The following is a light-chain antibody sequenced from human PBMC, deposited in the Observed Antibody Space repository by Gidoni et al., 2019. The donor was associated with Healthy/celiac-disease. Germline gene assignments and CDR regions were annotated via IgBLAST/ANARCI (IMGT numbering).Light chain of an antibody. V-gene: IGLV1-40*01. CDR1: SSHIVAGYD. CDR2: GNS. Sequence: QSVLTQPPSVSGAPVRRVTISCTGSSSHIVAGYDVHWYQQLPGTAPKLLIYGNSNRPSGVPDRFSGSKSGTSASLAITGLQAEDEADYYCQSYDSSLSGWVFGGGTKLTVL. J-gene: IGLJ3*02. CDR3: QSYDSSLSGWV.